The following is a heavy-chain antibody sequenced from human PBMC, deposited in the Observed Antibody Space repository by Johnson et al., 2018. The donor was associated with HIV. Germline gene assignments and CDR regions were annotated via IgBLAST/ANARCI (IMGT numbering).Heavy chain of an antibody. V-gene: IGHV3-66*02. D-gene: IGHD6-13*01. CDR2: IYSGGST. J-gene: IGHJ3*01. Sequence: VQLVESGGGLVQRGGSLRLSCAASGFTVSSNYMTWVRQAPGKGLEWVSVIYSGGSTYYADSVKGRFTISRDHSENTLYLQMNSLRPEDTAVYFCARDGKHSSIGPDAFDVWGQGTMVAVSS. CDR1: GFTVSSNY. CDR3: ARDGKHSSIGPDAFDV.